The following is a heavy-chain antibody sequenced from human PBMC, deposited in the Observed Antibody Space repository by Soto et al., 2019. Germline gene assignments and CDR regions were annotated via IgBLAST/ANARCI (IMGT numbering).Heavy chain of an antibody. J-gene: IGHJ4*02. V-gene: IGHV3-23*01. D-gene: IGHD6-13*01. CDR1: GFTFSNYA. Sequence: EVQLLESGGGLVQPGGSLRLSCAASGFTFSNYAMTWVRQAPGEGLEWGSVITGSGGGTYFVDSVNGRFTISRDNSKNTVYLQMNSLRAEDTAVYYFAKRPLTAAGFDYWGQGTLVTVSS. CDR3: AKRPLTAAGFDY. CDR2: ITGSGGGT.